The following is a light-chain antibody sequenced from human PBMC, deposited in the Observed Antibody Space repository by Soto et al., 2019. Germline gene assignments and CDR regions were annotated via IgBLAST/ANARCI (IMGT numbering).Light chain of an antibody. J-gene: IGKJ1*01. Sequence: PLTKSPSTLSSSVGDRVTITFRASQSISSWLAWYQQKPGKAPKLLIYDASSLESGVPSRFSGSGSGTEFTLTISSLQPEDFATYYCLQHNSYPWAFGQGAKVDI. CDR3: LQHNSYPWA. CDR1: QSISSW. CDR2: DAS. V-gene: IGKV1-5*01.